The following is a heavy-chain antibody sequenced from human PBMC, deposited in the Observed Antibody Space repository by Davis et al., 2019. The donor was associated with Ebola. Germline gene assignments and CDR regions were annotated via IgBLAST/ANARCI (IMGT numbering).Heavy chain of an antibody. CDR2: ISSSGSTI. J-gene: IGHJ6*04. Sequence: GGSLRLSCAASGFTFSDYYMSWIRQAPGKGLEWVSYISSSGSTIYYADSVKGRFTIFRDNTKNSLYLQMNSLRAEDTAVYYCARVETTAGMDVWGKGTTVTVSS. CDR1: GFTFSDYY. D-gene: IGHD4-11*01. V-gene: IGHV3-11*01. CDR3: ARVETTAGMDV.